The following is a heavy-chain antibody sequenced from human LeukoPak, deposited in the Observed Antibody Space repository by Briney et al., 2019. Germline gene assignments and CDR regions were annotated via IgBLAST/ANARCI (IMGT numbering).Heavy chain of an antibody. Sequence: GGSLRLSCTASGFTFGDYAMSWFRQAPGKGLEWVGFIRSKAYGGTTEYAASVKGRFTISRDDSKSIAYLQMNSLKTEDTAVYYCVATILGSIAVAAEGDIFDYWGQGTLVTVSS. J-gene: IGHJ4*02. CDR2: IRSKAYGGTT. D-gene: IGHD6-19*01. CDR3: VATILGSIAVAAEGDIFDY. CDR1: GFTFGDYA. V-gene: IGHV3-49*03.